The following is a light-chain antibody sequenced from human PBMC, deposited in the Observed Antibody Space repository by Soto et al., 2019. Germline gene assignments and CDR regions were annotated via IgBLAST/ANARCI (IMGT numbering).Light chain of an antibody. CDR1: QSISSS. V-gene: IGKV1-39*01. Sequence: DIQLTQSPSSLSAFVGDRVTITCRASQSISSSLNWYQHKPGKAPNLLIYDASGLHSGVPSRFSGSGSGTDFTLTISSLQPEDFATYYCQQRYGTPRTFGQGTRLEIK. CDR3: QQRYGTPRT. CDR2: DAS. J-gene: IGKJ5*01.